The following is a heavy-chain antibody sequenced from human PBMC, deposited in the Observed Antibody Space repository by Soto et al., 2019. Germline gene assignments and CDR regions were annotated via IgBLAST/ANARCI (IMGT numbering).Heavy chain of an antibody. Sequence: SATLSITCTGSGGSISSYDWGWIRQPPGKGLEWIGSIYYSGSTYYNPSLKSRVTISVDTSKNQFSLKLSSVTAADTAVYYCARHFSLDYGDYHDAGYYYYGMDVWGQGTTVTVSS. CDR2: IYYSGST. V-gene: IGHV4-39*01. CDR1: GGSISSYD. CDR3: ARHFSLDYGDYHDAGYYYYGMDV. D-gene: IGHD4-17*01. J-gene: IGHJ6*02.